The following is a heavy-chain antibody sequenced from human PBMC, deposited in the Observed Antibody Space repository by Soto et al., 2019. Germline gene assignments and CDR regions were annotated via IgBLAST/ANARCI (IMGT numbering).Heavy chain of an antibody. Sequence: QVQLVQSVAEVKKPGSSVKVSCKASGGTFSSYAISWVRQAPGQGLEWMGGIIPIFGTANYAQKFQGRVTITADESTRTAYMELSSLRSEDPAVYYCASLVRTAEFNWFDPWGQGALVTVSS. CDR3: ASLVRTAEFNWFDP. J-gene: IGHJ5*02. CDR2: IIPIFGTA. D-gene: IGHD2-2*01. V-gene: IGHV1-69*01. CDR1: GGTFSSYA.